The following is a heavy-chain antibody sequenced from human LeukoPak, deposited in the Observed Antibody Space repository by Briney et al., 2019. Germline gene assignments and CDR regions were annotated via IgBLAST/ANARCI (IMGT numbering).Heavy chain of an antibody. CDR1: GGSLNIYY. D-gene: IGHD2-2*01. Sequence: PSETLSLTCTVSGGSLNIYYWSWIRQSAAKGLEWIGRIYTSGSTNYNPSLKSRVTMSVDTSKHQFSLKLSSVTAADTAVYYCARDVVTTTGDYFDYWGQGTLVTVSS. CDR3: ARDVVTTTGDYFDY. CDR2: IYTSGST. J-gene: IGHJ4*02. V-gene: IGHV4-4*07.